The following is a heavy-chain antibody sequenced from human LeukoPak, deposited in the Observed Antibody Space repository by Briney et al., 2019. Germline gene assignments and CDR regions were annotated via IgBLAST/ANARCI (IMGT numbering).Heavy chain of an antibody. CDR3: AKDRDGYGDYDGGYYYYYGMDV. V-gene: IGHV3-30*18. D-gene: IGHD4-17*01. CDR1: GFTFSSYG. J-gene: IGHJ6*02. CDR2: ISYDGSNK. Sequence: GGSLRLSCAASGFTFSSYGMHWVRQAPGKGLEWVAVISYDGSNKYYADSVKGRFTIPRDNSKNTLYLQMNSLRAEDTAVYYCAKDRDGYGDYDGGYYYYYGMDVWGQGTTVTVSS.